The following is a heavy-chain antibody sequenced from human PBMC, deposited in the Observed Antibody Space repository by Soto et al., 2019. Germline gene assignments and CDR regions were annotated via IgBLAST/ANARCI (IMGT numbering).Heavy chain of an antibody. Sequence: QVPLVQSGAEVKKPGSSVKVSCKASGGTFSSYSISWVRQAPGQGLEWMGGIIPIFGTANYAQKFQGRVTITADESTTTADMELSSLRSEDTAVYYCARVLGVAVAGASGNWFDPWGQGTLVTVSS. CDR1: GGTFSSYS. CDR3: ARVLGVAVAGASGNWFDP. CDR2: IIPIFGTA. D-gene: IGHD6-19*01. V-gene: IGHV1-69*12. J-gene: IGHJ5*02.